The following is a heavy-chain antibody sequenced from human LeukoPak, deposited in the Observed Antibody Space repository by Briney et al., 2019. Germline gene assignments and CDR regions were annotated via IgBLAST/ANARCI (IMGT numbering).Heavy chain of an antibody. J-gene: IGHJ4*02. CDR1: GFTFDDYA. V-gene: IGHV3-9*03. CDR2: ISWNRGSI. Sequence: GRSMRLSCAASGFTFDDYAMHWVRQAPGKGLEWVSGISWNRGSIGYADSVKGRFTISRDNAKNSLYLQMNSLRAEDMALYYCAKAAGYCSGGSCFDYFDYWGQGTLVTVSS. CDR3: AKAAGYCSGGSCFDYFDY. D-gene: IGHD2-15*01.